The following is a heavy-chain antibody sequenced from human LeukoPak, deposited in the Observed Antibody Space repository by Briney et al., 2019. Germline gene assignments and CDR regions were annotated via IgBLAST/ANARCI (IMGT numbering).Heavy chain of an antibody. V-gene: IGHV3-15*01. CDR2: IKRKVNSGAA. D-gene: IGHD3-16*02. CDR3: AKDVPFTGGGAIVY. CDR1: GLTFRDAW. Sequence: GGSLRLSCAASGLTFRDAWMTWVRRPPGGGLEWIGHIKRKVNSGAADYAAPVKGRFTISRDDSRSTVYLQLDSLKTEDTAVYYCAKDVPFTGGGAIVYWGQGTPVTASS. J-gene: IGHJ4*02.